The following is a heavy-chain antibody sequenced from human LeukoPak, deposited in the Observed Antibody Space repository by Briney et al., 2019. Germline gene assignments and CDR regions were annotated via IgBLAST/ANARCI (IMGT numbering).Heavy chain of an antibody. CDR2: ITWNSGSI. CDR3: ARGPSGYHNT. CDR1: GFTFHDYA. V-gene: IGHV3-9*01. D-gene: IGHD5-12*01. Sequence: GGSLRLSCAASGFTFHDYAMHWVRQAPGKGLEWVSGITWNSGSIGYADSVKGRFTISRDNAKSSLYLQMNSLRAEDTAVYYCARGPSGYHNTGGQGTLVTVSS. J-gene: IGHJ4*02.